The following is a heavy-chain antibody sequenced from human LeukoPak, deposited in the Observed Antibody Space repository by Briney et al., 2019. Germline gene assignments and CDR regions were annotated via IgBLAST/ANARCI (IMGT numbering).Heavy chain of an antibody. J-gene: IGHJ4*02. CDR2: ISSSSSTI. CDR1: GFTFRSYE. Sequence: GGSLRLSCGTSGFTFRSYEMNWVRQAPGKGLEWVSYISSSSSTIFYADSVKGRFSISRDNAKNSLFLQMNSLRAEDTAVYYCARSIAAVPDYWGKGTLVTASS. CDR3: ARSIAAVPDY. D-gene: IGHD6-13*01. V-gene: IGHV3-48*03.